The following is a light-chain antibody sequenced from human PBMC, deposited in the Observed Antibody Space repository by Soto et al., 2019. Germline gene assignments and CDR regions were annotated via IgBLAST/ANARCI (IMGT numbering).Light chain of an antibody. Sequence: ESVLTQSPGTLSLSPGERATLSCRASQSVITYLAWYQQKPGQAPRLLIYGASSRATGIPDRFSGSGSGTDFTLTISRLEPEDVAVYYCQQYRSTPLTFGGGTKVDIK. CDR1: QSVITY. V-gene: IGKV3-20*01. CDR2: GAS. CDR3: QQYRSTPLT. J-gene: IGKJ4*01.